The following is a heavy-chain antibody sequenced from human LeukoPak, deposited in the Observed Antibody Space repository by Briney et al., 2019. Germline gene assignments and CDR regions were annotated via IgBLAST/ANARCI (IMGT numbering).Heavy chain of an antibody. CDR3: ARGHYDSSGYTADY. J-gene: IGHJ4*02. CDR1: GFTFNRYY. D-gene: IGHD3-22*01. V-gene: IGHV3-21*01. Sequence: GALRLFWSGSGFTFNRYYLDWVRQAPGKGLEWVSSISSSSSYIYYADSVKGRFTISRDNAKNSLYLQMNSLRAEDTAVYYCARGHYDSSGYTADYWGQGTLVTVSS. CDR2: ISSSSSYI.